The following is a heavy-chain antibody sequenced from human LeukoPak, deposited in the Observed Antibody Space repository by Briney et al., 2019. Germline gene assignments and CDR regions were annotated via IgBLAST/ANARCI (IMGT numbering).Heavy chain of an antibody. CDR3: ARVVTMTRPAY. J-gene: IGHJ4*02. V-gene: IGHV4-39*07. CDR1: GGSISSSSYY. CDR2: IYYSGST. Sequence: PSETLSLTCTVSGGSISSSSYYWGWIRQPPGKGLEWIGSIYYSGSTYYNPSLKSRVTISVDTSKNQFSLKLSSVTAADTAVYYCARVVTMTRPAYWGQGTLVTVSS. D-gene: IGHD3-22*01.